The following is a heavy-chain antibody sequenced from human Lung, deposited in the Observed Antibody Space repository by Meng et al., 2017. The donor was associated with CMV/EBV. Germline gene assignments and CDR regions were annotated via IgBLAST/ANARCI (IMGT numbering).Heavy chain of an antibody. Sequence: GEXXKISCAASGFTVSTNFMSWVRQAPGKGLEWVSLMYSGGTTYYADSVKGRFTISRDDSKNTLYLQMNSLRAEDTAVYYCARNQPISDAFYIWGQGTMVTVSS. CDR3: ARNQPISDAFYI. D-gene: IGHD3-3*01. J-gene: IGHJ3*02. CDR1: GFTVSTNF. CDR2: MYSGGTT. V-gene: IGHV3-53*01.